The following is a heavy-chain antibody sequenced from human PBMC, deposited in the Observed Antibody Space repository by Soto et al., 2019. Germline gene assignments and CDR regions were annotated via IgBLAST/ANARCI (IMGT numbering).Heavy chain of an antibody. CDR1: GFTFRSHA. V-gene: IGHV3-23*01. Sequence: GGSLRLSCAASGFTFRSHAMNWVRQAPGKGLEWVSVVSASGDATFYPDSVKGRFTIFRENSKNTVYLQMDSLRAEDTAVYYCAKPISETKSYYFDSWGQGTLVTVSS. CDR3: AKPISETKSYYFDS. D-gene: IGHD1-20*01. CDR2: VSASGDAT. J-gene: IGHJ4*02.